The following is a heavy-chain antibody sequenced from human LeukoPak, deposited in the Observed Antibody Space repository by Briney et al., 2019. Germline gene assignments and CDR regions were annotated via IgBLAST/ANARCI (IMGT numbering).Heavy chain of an antibody. J-gene: IGHJ3*02. V-gene: IGHV4-39*07. CDR1: GGSISRSSYY. CDR3: ARDRAEYSSSDDAFDI. D-gene: IGHD6-6*01. Sequence: PSETLSLTCTVSGGSISRSSYYWGWIRQPPGKELEWIGSIYKTGSTYYSPSLKGRVTISVDTSKNQFSLKLRSVTAADTAVYYCARDRAEYSSSDDAFDIWGRGTMVTVSS. CDR2: IYKTGST.